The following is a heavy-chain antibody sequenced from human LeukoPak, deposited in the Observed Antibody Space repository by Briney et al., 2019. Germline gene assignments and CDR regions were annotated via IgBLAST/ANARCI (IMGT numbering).Heavy chain of an antibody. V-gene: IGHV1-69*13. D-gene: IGHD2-2*01. CDR2: IIPIFGTA. CDR3: ARDRAPGVVVPAAPGVGDY. J-gene: IGHJ4*02. CDR1: GGTFSSYA. Sequence: VAPVKVSCKASGGTFSSYAISWVRQAPGQGLEWMGGIIPIFGTANYAQKFQGRVTITADESTSTAYMELSSLRSEDTAVYYCARDRAPGVVVPAAPGVGDYWGQGTLVTVSS.